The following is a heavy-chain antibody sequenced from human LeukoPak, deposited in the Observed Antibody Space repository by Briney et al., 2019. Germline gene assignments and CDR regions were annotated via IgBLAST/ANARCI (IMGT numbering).Heavy chain of an antibody. CDR3: ASDLIAVTERIYFGMDV. D-gene: IGHD6-19*01. J-gene: IGHJ6*02. Sequence: GGSLRLSCAASGFIVSRRYMSWVRQAPGKGLEWVSVIYTDGSTYYADPVKGRFTISRDNSRNTLYLQMNTLRAEDTAVYYCASDLIAVTERIYFGMDVWGQGTTVTVSS. CDR2: IYTDGST. CDR1: GFIVSRRY. V-gene: IGHV3-53*01.